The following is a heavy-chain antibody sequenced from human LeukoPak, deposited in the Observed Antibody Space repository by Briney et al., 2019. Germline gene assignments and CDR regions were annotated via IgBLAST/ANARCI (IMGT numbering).Heavy chain of an antibody. CDR3: ATAYGGNDYFDY. D-gene: IGHD4-23*01. Sequence: ASVKVSCKVSGYTLTELSMHWVRQAPGKGLEWMGGFDPEDGETIYAQKFQGRVTMTEDTSTDTAYMELSSLRSEDTAVYYCATAYGGNDYFDYWSQGTLVTVSP. CDR1: GYTLTELS. J-gene: IGHJ4*02. CDR2: FDPEDGET. V-gene: IGHV1-24*01.